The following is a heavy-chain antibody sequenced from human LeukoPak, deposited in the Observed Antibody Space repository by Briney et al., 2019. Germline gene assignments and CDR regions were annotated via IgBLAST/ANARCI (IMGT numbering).Heavy chain of an antibody. Sequence: SVKVSCKASGGTFSSYAISWVRQAPGQGLEWMGGIIPIFGTANYAQKFQGRVTITTDESTSTAYMELSSLRSEDTAVYYCARDHSAASFNMDVWGKGTTVTVSS. CDR3: ARDHSAASFNMDV. V-gene: IGHV1-69*05. D-gene: IGHD6-13*01. CDR2: IIPIFGTA. CDR1: GGTFSSYA. J-gene: IGHJ6*03.